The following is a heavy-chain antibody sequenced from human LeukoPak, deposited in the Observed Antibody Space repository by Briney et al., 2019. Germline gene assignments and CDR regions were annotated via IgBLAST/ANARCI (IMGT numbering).Heavy chain of an antibody. CDR2: IYYSGST. Sequence: SETLSLTCTVSGGSISSSSYYWGWIRQPPGKGLEWIGSIYYSGSTYYNPSLKSRVTISVDTSKNQFSLKLSSVTAADTAAYYCASLYYDILTGPPPWGQGTLVTVSS. CDR3: ASLYYDILTGPPP. V-gene: IGHV4-39*01. D-gene: IGHD3-9*01. J-gene: IGHJ5*02. CDR1: GGSISSSSYY.